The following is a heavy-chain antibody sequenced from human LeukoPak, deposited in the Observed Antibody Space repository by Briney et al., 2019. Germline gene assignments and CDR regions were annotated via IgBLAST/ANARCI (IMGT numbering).Heavy chain of an antibody. CDR1: GYTFTSYG. CDR3: ASNVVVPAAPFDY. CDR2: ISAYNGNT. D-gene: IGHD2-2*01. J-gene: IGHJ4*02. V-gene: IGHV1-18*01. Sequence: ASVKVSCKASGYTFTSYGISWVRQAPGQGLEWMGWISAYNGNTNYAQKLQGRVTMTRDTSISTAYMELSRLRSDDTAVYYCASNVVVPAAPFDYWGQGTLVTVSS.